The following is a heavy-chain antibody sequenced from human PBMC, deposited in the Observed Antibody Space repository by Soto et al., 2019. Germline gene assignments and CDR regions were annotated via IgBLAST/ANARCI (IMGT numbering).Heavy chain of an antibody. Sequence: QVQLVESGGGVVQPGRSLRLSCAASGFTFSSYGMHWVRQAPGKGLEWVAVIWYDGSNKYYADSVKGRFTISRDNSKNTLYLQMNSLRAEDTAVYYCASAGITIFGESNWFDPWGQGTLVTVSS. CDR3: ASAGITIFGESNWFDP. CDR1: GFTFSSYG. D-gene: IGHD3-3*01. V-gene: IGHV3-33*01. J-gene: IGHJ5*02. CDR2: IWYDGSNK.